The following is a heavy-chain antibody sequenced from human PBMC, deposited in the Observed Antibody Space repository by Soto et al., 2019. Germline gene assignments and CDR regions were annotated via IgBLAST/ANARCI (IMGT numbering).Heavy chain of an antibody. CDR1: GFTFSSYS. CDR3: ARGKGVLGYCSGGSCYEIDY. J-gene: IGHJ4*02. CDR2: ISSSSSYI. V-gene: IGHV3-21*01. Sequence: GGSLRLSCAASGFTFSSYSMNWVRQAPGKGLEWVSSISSSSSYIYYADSVKGRFTISRDNAKNSLYLQMNSLRAEDTAVYYCARGKGVLGYCSGGSCYEIDYWGQGTLVTVSS. D-gene: IGHD2-15*01.